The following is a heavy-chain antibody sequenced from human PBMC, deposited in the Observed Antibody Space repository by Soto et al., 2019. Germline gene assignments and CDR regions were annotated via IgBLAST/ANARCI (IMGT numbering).Heavy chain of an antibody. CDR3: ARGAQGFFPVSGIYFYFDH. CDR1: GYIFTDHL. Sequence: ASVKVSCKTSGYIFTDHLIHWVRQSPGQGLQWVGWVHPDSGGTNVAQAFQDRVTMTADTSITTAYMDLARLRPDDTAIFYCARGAQGFFPVSGIYFYFDHWGQG. CDR2: VHPDSGGT. J-gene: IGHJ4*02. V-gene: IGHV1-2*02. D-gene: IGHD3-22*01.